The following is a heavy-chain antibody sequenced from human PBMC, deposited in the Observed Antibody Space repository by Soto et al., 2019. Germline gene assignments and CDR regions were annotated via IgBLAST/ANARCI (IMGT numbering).Heavy chain of an antibody. CDR1: GGTFSSYA. J-gene: IGHJ6*02. V-gene: IGHV1-69*13. D-gene: IGHD3-9*01. CDR3: ARDRRLVTTVYYYYYGMDV. Sequence: SVKVSCKASGGTFSSYAISWVRQAPGQGLEWMGGIIPIFGTANYAQKFQGRVTITADESTSTAYMELSSLRSEDTAVYYCARDRRLVTTVYYYYYGMDVWGQRTTVTV. CDR2: IIPIFGTA.